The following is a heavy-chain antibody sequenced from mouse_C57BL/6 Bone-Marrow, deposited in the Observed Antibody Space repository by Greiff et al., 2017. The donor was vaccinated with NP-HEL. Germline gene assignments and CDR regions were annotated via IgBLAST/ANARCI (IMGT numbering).Heavy chain of an antibody. V-gene: IGHV14-1*01. CDR3: TTGRVATVVRVYYFDY. J-gene: IGHJ2*01. CDR1: GFNIKDYY. Sequence: EVQVVESGAELVRPGASVKLSCTASGFNIKDYYMPWVQQRPEQGLEWIGRIDPEDGDTEYAPTFQGKATMTAAPSSTPAYLQRSSLTSEDTAVYYCTTGRVATVVRVYYFDYWGQGTTLTVSS. D-gene: IGHD1-1*01. CDR2: IDPEDGDT.